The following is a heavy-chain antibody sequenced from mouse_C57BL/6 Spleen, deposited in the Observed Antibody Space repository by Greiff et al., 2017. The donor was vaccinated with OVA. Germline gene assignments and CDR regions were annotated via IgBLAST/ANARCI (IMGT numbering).Heavy chain of an antibody. CDR1: GFTFSDYY. Sequence: EVQLVESGGGLVQPGGSLKLSCAASGFTFSDYYMYWVRQTPEKRLEWVAYISNGGGSTYSPDTVKGRFTISRDNAKNTLYLQMSRLKSEDTAMYYCARQKGYFDVWGTGTTVTVSS. CDR3: ARQKGYFDV. J-gene: IGHJ1*03. CDR2: ISNGGGST. V-gene: IGHV5-12*01.